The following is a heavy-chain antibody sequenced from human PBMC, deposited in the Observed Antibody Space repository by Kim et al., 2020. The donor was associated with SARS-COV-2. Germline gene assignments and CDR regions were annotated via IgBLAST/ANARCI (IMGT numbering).Heavy chain of an antibody. CDR1: GFTFSSYG. J-gene: IGHJ4*02. CDR3: AKVVVGGYGQSDY. V-gene: IGHV3-30*18. Sequence: GGSLRLSCAASGFTFSSYGMHWVRQAPGKGLEWVAVISYDGSNKYYADSVKGRFTISRDNSKNTLYLQMNSLRAEDTAVYYCAKVVVGGYGQSDYWGQGTLVTVSS. CDR2: ISYDGSNK. D-gene: IGHD2-15*01.